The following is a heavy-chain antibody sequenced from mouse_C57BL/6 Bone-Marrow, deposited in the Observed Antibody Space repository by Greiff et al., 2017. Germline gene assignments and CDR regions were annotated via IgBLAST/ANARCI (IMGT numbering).Heavy chain of an antibody. Sequence: EVKLVESGAELVKPGASVKLSCTASGFNIKDYHMHWVKQRTEQGLERIGRIDPEDGETKYAPKFQGKATITADTSPNTAYLQLSSLTSEDTAVCYCARSSPPFDVWGTGTTVTVSS. J-gene: IGHJ1*03. V-gene: IGHV14-2*01. CDR3: ARSSPPFDV. CDR1: GFNIKDYH. CDR2: IDPEDGET.